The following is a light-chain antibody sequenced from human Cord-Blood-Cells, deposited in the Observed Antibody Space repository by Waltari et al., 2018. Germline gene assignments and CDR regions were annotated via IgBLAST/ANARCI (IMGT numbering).Light chain of an antibody. J-gene: IGKJ2*01. CDR2: KAS. CDR1: QSISSW. V-gene: IGKV1-5*03. CDR3: QQYNSYQYT. Sequence: DIQMTQSPSTLSASVGDRVTITCRASQSISSWLAWYQQKPGKAPKILIYKASSLESGVPSRFSGSGSGTEVTLTISSLQPDDFATYYCQQYNSYQYTFGQGTKLEIK.